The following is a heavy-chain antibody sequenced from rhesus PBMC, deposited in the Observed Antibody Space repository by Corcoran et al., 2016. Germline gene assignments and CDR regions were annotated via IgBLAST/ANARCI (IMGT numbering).Heavy chain of an antibody. CDR3: ASDRGDASGVFDY. D-gene: IGHD2-39*02. J-gene: IGHJ4*01. CDR2: IYGSGSST. V-gene: IGHV4-169*02. Sequence: QLQLQESGPGLVKPSETLSVTCAVSGGSISSSYWSWIRQAPGKGLKWIGYIYGSGSSTNYNPPLKSRGTLSVDTSKNQLSRKRSSVTAADTAVYYCASDRGDASGVFDYWGQGVLVTVSS. CDR1: GGSISSSY.